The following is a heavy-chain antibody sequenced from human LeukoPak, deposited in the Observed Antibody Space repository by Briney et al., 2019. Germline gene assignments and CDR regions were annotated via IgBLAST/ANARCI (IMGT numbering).Heavy chain of an antibody. CDR3: AKGDYCFDY. CDR1: GFTFSSYS. V-gene: IGHV3-21*01. CDR2: ISGSSTYI. D-gene: IGHD2/OR15-2a*01. Sequence: PGGSLRLSCATSGFTFSSYSMNWVRQAPGRGLEWVSFISGSSTYIYYADSVKGRFTISRDNTKSSLSLQMNSLRAEDTAVYYCAKGDYCFDYWGQGTLVTVSS. J-gene: IGHJ4*02.